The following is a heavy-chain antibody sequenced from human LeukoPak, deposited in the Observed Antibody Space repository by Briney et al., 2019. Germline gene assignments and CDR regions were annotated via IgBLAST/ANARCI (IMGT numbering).Heavy chain of an antibody. V-gene: IGHV4-59*10. Sequence: SETLSLTCAVYGESFSGYYWSWIRQPAGKGLEWIGRIYTSGSTNYNPSLKSRVTMSVDTSKNQFSLKLSSVTAADTAVYYCARVGYGDYVDYWGQGTLVTVSS. D-gene: IGHD4-17*01. J-gene: IGHJ4*02. CDR1: GESFSGYY. CDR3: ARVGYGDYVDY. CDR2: IYTSGST.